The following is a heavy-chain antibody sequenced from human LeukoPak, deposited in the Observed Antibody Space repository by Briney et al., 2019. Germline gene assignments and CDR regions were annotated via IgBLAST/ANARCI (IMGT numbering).Heavy chain of an antibody. D-gene: IGHD6-13*01. V-gene: IGHV3-66*02. CDR2: IYSGGST. CDR3: ARETAAGTGEYFQH. J-gene: IGHJ1*01. CDR1: GFTVSSNY. Sequence: GGSLRLSCAASGFTVSSNYMSWVRQAPGKGLEWVSVIYSGGSTYYADSVKGRFTISRDNSKNTLYLQMNSLRAEDTAVYYCARETAAGTGEYFQHWARAPWSPSPQ.